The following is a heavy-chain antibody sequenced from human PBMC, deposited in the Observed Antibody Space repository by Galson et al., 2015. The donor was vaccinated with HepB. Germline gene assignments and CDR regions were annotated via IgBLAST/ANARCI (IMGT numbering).Heavy chain of an antibody. Sequence: SLRLSCAASGFTFSSHWTSWVRQAPGKGPEWVANIKEDGSDKYYVDSVKGRFTISRDNTKNSLYLQMNSLRAEDTAVYYCARWLGTFDIWGQGTTVTVSS. CDR2: IKEDGSDK. D-gene: IGHD6-19*01. V-gene: IGHV3-7*03. J-gene: IGHJ3*02. CDR3: ARWLGTFDI. CDR1: GFTFSSHW.